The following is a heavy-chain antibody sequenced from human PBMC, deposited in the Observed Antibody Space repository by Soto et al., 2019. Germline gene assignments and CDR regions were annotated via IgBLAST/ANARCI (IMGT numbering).Heavy chain of an antibody. CDR2: ISAYNGNT. D-gene: IGHD2-15*01. Sequence: ASVKVSCKASGYTFTSYGISWVRQAPGQGLEWMGWISAYNGNTNYAQKLQGRVTMTTDTSTSTAYMELRSLRSDDTAVYYCARDCSGGSCYDYYYYGMDVWGQGTTVTVSS. J-gene: IGHJ6*02. V-gene: IGHV1-18*04. CDR3: ARDCSGGSCYDYYYYGMDV. CDR1: GYTFTSYG.